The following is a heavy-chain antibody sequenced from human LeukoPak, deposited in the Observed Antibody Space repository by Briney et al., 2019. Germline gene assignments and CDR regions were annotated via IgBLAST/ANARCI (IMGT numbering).Heavy chain of an antibody. J-gene: IGHJ6*02. CDR2: ISSSGSTI. CDR1: GFTFSNYG. Sequence: GGSLRLSCAASGFTFSNYGMHWVRQAPGKGLEWVSYISSSGSTIYYADSVKGRFTISRDNAKNSLYLQMNSLRAEDTAVYYCARAPTVTTPYYYYYGMDVWGQGTTVTVSS. D-gene: IGHD4-11*01. V-gene: IGHV3-48*04. CDR3: ARAPTVTTPYYYYYGMDV.